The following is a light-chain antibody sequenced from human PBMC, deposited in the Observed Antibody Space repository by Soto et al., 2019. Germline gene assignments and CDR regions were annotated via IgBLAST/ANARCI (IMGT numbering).Light chain of an antibody. V-gene: IGLV1-44*01. J-gene: IGLJ2*01. Sequence: QSVLTQPPSASGTPGKRVTISCSGGSSNIGSHTVNWYQHLPGTAPKLLIYSNNQRPSGVPDRFSGSVSGTSASLAISGLQSEDEADYYCAAWHDSLNGPVFGGGTKLTVL. CDR1: SSNIGSHT. CDR3: AAWHDSLNGPV. CDR2: SNN.